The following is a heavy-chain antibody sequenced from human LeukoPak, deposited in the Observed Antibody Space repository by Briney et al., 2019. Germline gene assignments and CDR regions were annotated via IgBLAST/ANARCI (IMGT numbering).Heavy chain of an antibody. CDR1: GFTFSSYS. V-gene: IGHV3-21*01. J-gene: IGHJ4*02. CDR3: ARDSTEIVVVPAAFDY. Sequence: PGGSLRLSCAASGFTFSSYSMNWVRQAPGKGLEWVSSISSSSSYIYYADSVKGRFTISRDNAKNSLYLQMNSLRAEDTAVYYCARDSTEIVVVPAAFDYWGQETLVTVSS. CDR2: ISSSSSYI. D-gene: IGHD2-2*01.